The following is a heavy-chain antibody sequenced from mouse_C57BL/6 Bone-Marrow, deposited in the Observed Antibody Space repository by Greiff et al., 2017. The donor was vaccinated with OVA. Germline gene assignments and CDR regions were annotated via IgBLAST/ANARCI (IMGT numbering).Heavy chain of an antibody. V-gene: IGHV1-52*01. CDR2: IDPSDSET. D-gene: IGHD2-1*01. Sequence: QVQLKQPGAELVRPGSSVKLSCKASGYTFTSYWMHWVKQRPIQGLEWIGNIDPSDSETHYNQKFKDKATLTVDKSSSTAYMQLSSLTSEDSAVYYCARENYYGNYWYFDVWGTGTTVTVSS. CDR3: ARENYYGNYWYFDV. CDR1: GYTFTSYW. J-gene: IGHJ1*03.